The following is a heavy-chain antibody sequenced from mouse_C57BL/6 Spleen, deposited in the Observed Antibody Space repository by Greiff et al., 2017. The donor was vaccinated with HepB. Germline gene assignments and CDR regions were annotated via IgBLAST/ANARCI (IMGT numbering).Heavy chain of an antibody. CDR1: GYTFSDYY. CDR3: ATLIYYYGSSAMDY. J-gene: IGHJ4*01. CDR2: INPNNGGT. Sequence: VQLQQSGPELVKPGASVKISCKASGYTFSDYYMNWVKQSHGKSLEWIGDINPNNGGTSYNQKFKGKATLTVDKSSSTAYMELRSLTSEDSAVYYCATLIYYYGSSAMDYWGQGTSVTVSS. D-gene: IGHD1-1*01. V-gene: IGHV1-26*01.